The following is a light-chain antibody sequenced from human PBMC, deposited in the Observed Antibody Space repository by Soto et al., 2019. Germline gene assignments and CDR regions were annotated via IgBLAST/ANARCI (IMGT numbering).Light chain of an antibody. CDR2: EAF. Sequence: QSVLTQPASVSGSPGQSITISCTGTSSDVGSYNLVSWYQQHPGTAPKLMIYEAFKRPSGVSNRFSGSKSGDTASLTISGLQAVDEADYYCCSYAGSTNLYVFGTGTKVTVL. J-gene: IGLJ1*01. V-gene: IGLV2-23*01. CDR3: CSYAGSTNLYV. CDR1: SSDVGSYNL.